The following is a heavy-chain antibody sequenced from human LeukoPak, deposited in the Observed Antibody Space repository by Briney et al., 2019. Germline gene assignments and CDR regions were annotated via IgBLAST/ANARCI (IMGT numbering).Heavy chain of an antibody. V-gene: IGHV3-15*01. CDR3: TTDLYYGGEFDY. Sequence: GGSLRLSCAASGFTFSNAWMSWVRQAPGKELEWVGRIKSKTGGGTTDYAAPVKGRFTISRDDSKNTLYLQMNSLKTEDTAVYYCTTDLYYGGEFDYWGQGTLVTVSS. D-gene: IGHD4-23*01. CDR1: GFTFSNAW. J-gene: IGHJ4*02. CDR2: IKSKTGGGTT.